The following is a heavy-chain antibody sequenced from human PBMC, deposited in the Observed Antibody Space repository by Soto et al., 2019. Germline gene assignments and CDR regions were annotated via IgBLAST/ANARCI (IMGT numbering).Heavy chain of an antibody. Sequence: EVHLLESGGGLLQPGGSLRLSCAASGFTFSTYAMSWVRQAPGKGLEWVSAISGTGSNIYYADSVKGRVTISRDNSRYTLHLEMNSLRADDTAVYYCAKVGGTVAGEPLDYWGPGTLVSVSS. CDR2: ISGTGSNI. CDR1: GFTFSTYA. D-gene: IGHD6-19*01. CDR3: AKVGGTVAGEPLDY. J-gene: IGHJ4*02. V-gene: IGHV3-23*01.